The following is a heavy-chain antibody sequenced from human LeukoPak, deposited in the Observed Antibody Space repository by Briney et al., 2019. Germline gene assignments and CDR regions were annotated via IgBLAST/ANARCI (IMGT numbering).Heavy chain of an antibody. CDR2: ISGSGDST. D-gene: IGHD3-9*01. V-gene: IGHV3-23*01. CDR3: AKPPSDNLLTGSLYYFDY. J-gene: IGHJ4*02. Sequence: VGSLRLSCAASGFTFSSCAMSWVRQAPGKGLEWVSGISGSGDSTDYADSVKGRFTISRDNSKNTLYLQINSLRAEDTAVYYCAKPPSDNLLTGSLYYFDYWGQGTLVNVSS. CDR1: GFTFSSCA.